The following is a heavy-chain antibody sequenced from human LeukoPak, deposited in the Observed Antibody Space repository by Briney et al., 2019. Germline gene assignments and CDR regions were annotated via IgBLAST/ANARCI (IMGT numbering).Heavy chain of an antibody. D-gene: IGHD4-11*01. J-gene: IGHJ4*02. V-gene: IGHV2-5*02. Sequence: SGPTLVNPTQTLTLTCTFSGFSLSISGVGVGWIRQPPGKALEWLALIYWDDDKLYSPSLKSRLNITKDTSKNQIVLTMTNMDPVDTATYYCAHWFSTVSAFDYWGQGTLVTVSS. CDR1: GFSLSISGVG. CDR2: IYWDDDK. CDR3: AHWFSTVSAFDY.